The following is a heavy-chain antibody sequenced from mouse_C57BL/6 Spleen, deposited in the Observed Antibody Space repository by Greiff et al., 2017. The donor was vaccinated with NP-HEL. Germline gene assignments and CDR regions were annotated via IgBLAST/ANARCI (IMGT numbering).Heavy chain of an antibody. CDR1: GFNIKDDY. CDR2: IDPENGDT. J-gene: IGHJ4*01. Sequence: VQLQQSGAELVRPGASVKLSCTASGFNIKDDYMHWVKQRPEQGLEWIGWIDPENGDTEYASKFQGKATITADTSSNTAYLQLSSLTSEDTAVYYCTTRDGSSPYYAMDYWGQGTSVTVSS. V-gene: IGHV14-4*01. CDR3: TTRDGSSPYYAMDY. D-gene: IGHD1-1*01.